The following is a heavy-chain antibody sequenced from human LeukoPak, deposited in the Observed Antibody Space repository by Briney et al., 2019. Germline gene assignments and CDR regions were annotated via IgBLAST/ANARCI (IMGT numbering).Heavy chain of an antibody. CDR2: VNADGGNT. D-gene: IGHD1-26*01. Sequence: PGGSLRLSCVASGFSFSINAMIWVRQAPGKGLEWVSTVNADGGNTYYADSVKGRFTISRDNPKSTLILQMNSLRVEDTALYYCTKRVKYGGTWDHFADWGQGTLVTVSS. V-gene: IGHV3-23*01. J-gene: IGHJ4*02. CDR1: GFSFSINA. CDR3: TKRVKYGGTWDHFAD.